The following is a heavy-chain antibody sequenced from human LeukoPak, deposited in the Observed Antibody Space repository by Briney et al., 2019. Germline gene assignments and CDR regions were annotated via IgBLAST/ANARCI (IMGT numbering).Heavy chain of an antibody. CDR2: IIPIFGTA. CDR3: ARGGYSSSLGWFDP. D-gene: IGHD6-13*01. J-gene: IGHJ5*02. CDR1: GGTFSSYA. Sequence: GASVEVSCKASGGTFSSYAISWVRQAPGQGLEWMGGIIPIFGTANYAQKFQGRVTITADESTSTAYMELSSLRSEDTAVYYCARGGYSSSLGWFDPWGQGTLVTVSS. V-gene: IGHV1-69*01.